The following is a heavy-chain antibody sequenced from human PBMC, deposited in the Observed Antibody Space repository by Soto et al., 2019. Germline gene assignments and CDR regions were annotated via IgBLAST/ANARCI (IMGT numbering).Heavy chain of an antibody. J-gene: IGHJ4*02. Sequence: DVQLVESGGGLVQPGRSLRLSCAASGFTFDDYAMHWVRQAPGKGLEWVSGISWNSGSIGYADSVKGRFTISRDNAKNSLYLQMNSLRAEDTALYYCAKDKGDSSGWSCDYWGQGTLVTVSS. CDR1: GFTFDDYA. CDR2: ISWNSGSI. V-gene: IGHV3-9*01. CDR3: AKDKGDSSGWSCDY. D-gene: IGHD6-19*01.